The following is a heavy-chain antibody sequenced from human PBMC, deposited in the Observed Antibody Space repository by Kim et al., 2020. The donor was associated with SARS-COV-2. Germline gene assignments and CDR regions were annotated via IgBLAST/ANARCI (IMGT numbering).Heavy chain of an antibody. CDR1: GFTFSSYW. CDR2: IKLDGSEK. V-gene: IGHV3-7*01. CDR3: ARDRKVSGGSYYYGVDV. J-gene: IGHJ6*02. Sequence: GGSLRLSCAASGFTFSSYWMNWVRQAPGKGLEWVANIKLDGSEKNYVDSVKGRFTISRDNAKNSLYLQMNGLRAEETAVYYCARDRKVSGGSYYYGVDVWGQEPTVTVSS. D-gene: IGHD2-15*01.